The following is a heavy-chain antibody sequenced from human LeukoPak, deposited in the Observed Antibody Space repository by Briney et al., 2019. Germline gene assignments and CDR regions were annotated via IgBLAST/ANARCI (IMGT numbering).Heavy chain of an antibody. D-gene: IGHD3-22*01. V-gene: IGHV3-30*02. Sequence: PGGSLRLSCAASGFTFSSYGMHWVRQAPGKGLEWVAFIRYDGSNKYYADSVKGRFTISRDNSKNTLYLQMNSLRAEDTAVYYCAKAPSVYYYDSSGPMGLDYWGQGTLVTVSS. CDR2: IRYDGSNK. CDR3: AKAPSVYYYDSSGPMGLDY. J-gene: IGHJ4*02. CDR1: GFTFSSYG.